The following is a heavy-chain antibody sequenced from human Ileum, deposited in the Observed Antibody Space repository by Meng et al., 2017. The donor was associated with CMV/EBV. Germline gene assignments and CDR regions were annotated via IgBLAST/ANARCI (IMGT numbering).Heavy chain of an antibody. V-gene: IGHV3-13*01. D-gene: IGHD2-2*02. J-gene: IGHJ6*02. CDR3: ARDRTVNVVVPAAIRTGRDYYGMDV. CDR1: GFTFSAYD. Sequence: GESLKISCATSGFTFSAYDFHWVRQAPGKGLEWVSAIGTGGDTYYLGSVKGRFTISREDAKNSLYLQMNSLGAEDTAVYYCARDRTVNVVVPAAIRTGRDYYGMDVWGQGNTVNVSS. CDR2: IGTGGDT.